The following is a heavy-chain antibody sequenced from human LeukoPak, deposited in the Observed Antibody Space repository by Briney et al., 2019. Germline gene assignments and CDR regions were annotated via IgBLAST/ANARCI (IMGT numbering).Heavy chain of an antibody. V-gene: IGHV3-21*01. CDR1: GFTFSSYS. Sequence: GGSRRLSCAASGFTFSSYSMNWVRQAPGKGLEWVSSISDSGSSIFYADSVKGRFTISRDNAKNSLYLQMNSLRAEDTAVYYCARDVAAIAGGYMDVWGKGTTVTVSS. D-gene: IGHD2-15*01. CDR3: ARDVAAIAGGYMDV. J-gene: IGHJ6*03. CDR2: ISDSGSSI.